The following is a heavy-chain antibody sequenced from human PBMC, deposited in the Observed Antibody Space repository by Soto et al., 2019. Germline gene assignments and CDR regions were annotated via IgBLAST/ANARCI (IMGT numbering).Heavy chain of an antibody. J-gene: IGHJ6*04. D-gene: IGHD2-15*01. CDR2: INHSGST. Sequence: QVQLQQWGAGLLKPSETLSLTCAVYGGSFSGYYWSWIRQPPGKGLEWIGEINHSGSTNCNPSLKSRVTRSVDTSKNQFSLKLPSVTAADTAVYYCARRWHQVAPLLDVWGKGTTVTVSS. CDR1: GGSFSGYY. CDR3: ARRWHQVAPLLDV. V-gene: IGHV4-34*01.